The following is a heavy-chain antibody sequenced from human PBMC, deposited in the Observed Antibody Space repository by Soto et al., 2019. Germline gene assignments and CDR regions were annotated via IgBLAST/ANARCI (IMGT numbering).Heavy chain of an antibody. J-gene: IGHJ4*02. Sequence: GGSLRLSCAASGLSVSSNYMSWVRQAPGKGLEWLSVIYSGGSTYYADSVKGRFTTSRDNSLNTLYLQMNSLRPDETAVYYCARRVVYGTASYFDYWGQGTLVTVSS. CDR2: IYSGGST. CDR3: ARRVVYGTASYFDY. CDR1: GLSVSSNY. D-gene: IGHD2-8*02. V-gene: IGHV3-53*05.